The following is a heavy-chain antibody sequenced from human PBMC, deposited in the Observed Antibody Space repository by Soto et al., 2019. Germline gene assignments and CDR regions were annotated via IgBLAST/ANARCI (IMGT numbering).Heavy chain of an antibody. CDR1: GFTFSSYS. J-gene: IGHJ6*03. D-gene: IGHD2-2*01. CDR2: ISSSSSYI. CDR3: ARDIEVWAPSEYYYYMDV. Sequence: GGSLRLSCAASGFTFSSYSMNWVRQAPGKGLEWVSSISSSSSYIYYADSVKGRFTISRDNAKNSLYLQMNSLRAEDTAVYYCARDIEVWAPSEYYYYMDVWGKGTTVTVSS. V-gene: IGHV3-21*01.